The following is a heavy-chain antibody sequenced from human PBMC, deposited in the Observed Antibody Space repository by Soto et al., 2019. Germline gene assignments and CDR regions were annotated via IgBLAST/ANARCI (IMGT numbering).Heavy chain of an antibody. D-gene: IGHD3-10*01. Sequence: QVQLQESGPGLVKPSETLSLTCTVSGGSISSYYWSWIRQPPGKGLEWIGYIFYSGSTNYNPSLKSRVTISVDTYKNQFSLKLSSVTAADTAVYYCARYGSGSYYTHNFDYWGQGTLVTVSS. CDR2: IFYSGST. CDR3: ARYGSGSYYTHNFDY. J-gene: IGHJ4*02. CDR1: GGSISSYY. V-gene: IGHV4-59*01.